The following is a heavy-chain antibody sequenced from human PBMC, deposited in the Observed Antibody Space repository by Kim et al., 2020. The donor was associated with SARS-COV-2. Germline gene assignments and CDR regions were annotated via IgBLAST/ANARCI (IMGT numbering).Heavy chain of an antibody. J-gene: IGHJ6*02. CDR1: GFTFDDYT. D-gene: IGHD3-16*01. CDR3: AKDIVASVWGAYGMDV. V-gene: IGHV3-43*01. CDR2: ISWDGGST. Sequence: GGSLRLSCAASGFTFDDYTMHWVRQAPGKGLEWVSLISWDGGSTYYADSVKGRFTISRDNSKNSLYLQMNSLRTEDTALYYCAKDIVASVWGAYGMDVWGQGTMVTVSS.